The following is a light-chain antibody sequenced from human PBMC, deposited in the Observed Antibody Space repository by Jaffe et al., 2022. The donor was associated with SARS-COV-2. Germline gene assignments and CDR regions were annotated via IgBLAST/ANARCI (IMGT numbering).Light chain of an antibody. Sequence: QSVLTQPPSVSGAPGQRVTISCTGSSSNIGAGYDVHWYQQLPGTAPKLLIHSNNNRPSGVPDRFSGSKSGTSASLAISGLQAEDEADYYCQSYDSSLSVVFGGGTKLTV. CDR3: QSYDSSLSVV. CDR1: SSNIGAGYD. CDR2: SNN. J-gene: IGLJ2*01. V-gene: IGLV1-40*01.